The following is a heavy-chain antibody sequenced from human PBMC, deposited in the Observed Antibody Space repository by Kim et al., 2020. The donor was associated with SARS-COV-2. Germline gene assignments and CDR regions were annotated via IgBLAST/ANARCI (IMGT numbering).Heavy chain of an antibody. CDR3: AREGRNYVRVVSYPKNWFDP. CDR1: GYTFTGYY. V-gene: IGHV1-2*06. J-gene: IGHJ5*02. D-gene: IGHD3-10*02. CDR2: INPNSGGT. Sequence: ASVKVSCKASGYTFTGYYMHWVRQAPGQGLEWMGRINPNSGGTNYAQKFQGRVTMTRDTSISTAYMELSRLRSDDTAVYYCAREGRNYVRVVSYPKNWFDPWGQGTLVTVSS.